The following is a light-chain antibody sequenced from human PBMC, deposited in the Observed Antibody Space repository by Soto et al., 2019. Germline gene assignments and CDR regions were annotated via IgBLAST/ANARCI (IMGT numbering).Light chain of an antibody. CDR3: QQNYSAPVT. J-gene: IGKJ2*01. CDR2: AAS. V-gene: IGKV1-39*01. CDR1: QHISNF. Sequence: DIQMTQSPSSLSASVGDRVTINCRASQHISNFLNWYQQRPGKAPKLLIHAASDLQSGVPSRFSGSGSGTDFTLTITGLQPEDCATYYCQQNYSAPVTFGQGTKLQI.